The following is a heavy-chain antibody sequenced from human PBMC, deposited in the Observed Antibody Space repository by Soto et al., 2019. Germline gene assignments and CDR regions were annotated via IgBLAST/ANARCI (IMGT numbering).Heavy chain of an antibody. V-gene: IGHV1-8*01. CDR1: GYTFTDYD. D-gene: IGHD7-27*01. Sequence: QVQLVQSGAEVKKPGASVKVSCKASGYTFTDYDINWFRQATGQGLEWMGWMNPNNGHTGYAQNFQGRVTMTRSTSISTAHMELSTLRSEDTAVYYCAKGPRNWGVDYWGQGTLVTVSS. CDR2: MNPNNGHT. J-gene: IGHJ4*02. CDR3: AKGPRNWGVDY.